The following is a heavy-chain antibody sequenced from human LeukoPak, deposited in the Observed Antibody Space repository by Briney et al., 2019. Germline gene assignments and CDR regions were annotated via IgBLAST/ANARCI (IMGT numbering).Heavy chain of an antibody. J-gene: IGHJ4*02. CDR3: ARDADGYNYFDY. V-gene: IGHV4-59*01. CDR1: GGSISSYY. Sequence: SETLSFTCTVSGGSISSYYWSWIRQPPGNGLEWIGYIYYSGSTNYNPSLKSRVTISVDTSKNQFSLKLSSVTAADTAVYYCARDADGYNYFDYWGQGTLVTVSS. CDR2: IYYSGST. D-gene: IGHD5-24*01.